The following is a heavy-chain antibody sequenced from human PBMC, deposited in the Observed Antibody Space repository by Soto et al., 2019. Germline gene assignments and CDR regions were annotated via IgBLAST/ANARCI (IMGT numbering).Heavy chain of an antibody. D-gene: IGHD6-19*01. CDR3: ARPLYSSGWYGEYFQH. J-gene: IGHJ1*01. V-gene: IGHV1-46*01. Sequence: ASVKVSCKASGYTFTSYYMHWVRQAPGQGLEWMGIINPSGGSTSYAQKFQGRVTMTRDTSTSTVYMELSSLRSEDTAVYYCARPLYSSGWYGEYFQHWGQGTLVTVS. CDR1: GYTFTSYY. CDR2: INPSGGST.